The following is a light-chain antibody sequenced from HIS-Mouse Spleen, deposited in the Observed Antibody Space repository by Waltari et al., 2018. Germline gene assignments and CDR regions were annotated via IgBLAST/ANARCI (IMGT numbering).Light chain of an antibody. CDR1: QSVLYSSNNKNY. CDR3: QQYYSTPHT. V-gene: IGKV4-1*01. Sequence: DIVMTQSPASLAVSLGERATINCKSSQSVLYSSNNKNYLAWYQQKPGQPPKLLIYWASTRASVVPDRFSGSGSGTDFTLTISSLQAEDVAVYYCQQYYSTPHTFGQGTKLEIK. J-gene: IGKJ2*01. CDR2: WAS.